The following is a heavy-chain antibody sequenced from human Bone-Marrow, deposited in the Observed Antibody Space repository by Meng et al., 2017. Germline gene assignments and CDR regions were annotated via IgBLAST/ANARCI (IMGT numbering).Heavy chain of an antibody. J-gene: IGHJ4*02. D-gene: IGHD6-13*01. Sequence: QVQVVQAGAEVKKPGASVKLSCEASGYSFTSYAIHWVRQAPGESLEWMGWINAGNGQTKYSERFQGRVAIARDTSANTAYMELSSLTSEDTAVYYCARGGIAAAAYSDHWGQGTLVTVSS. CDR3: ARGGIAAAAYSDH. V-gene: IGHV1-3*01. CDR1: GYSFTSYA. CDR2: INAGNGQT.